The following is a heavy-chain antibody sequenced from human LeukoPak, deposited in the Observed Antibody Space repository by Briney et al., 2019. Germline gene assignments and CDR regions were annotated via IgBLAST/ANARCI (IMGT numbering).Heavy chain of an antibody. J-gene: IGHJ4*02. CDR2: VSYDGSNI. CDR3: AKGPFGSSSFYFDY. D-gene: IGHD6-6*01. V-gene: IGHV3-30*18. Sequence: GGSLRLSCAASGFIFSTYDMHWVRRAPGKGLEWVAVVSYDGSNIYHAASVQGRFTISRDNSKNTLYLQMNSLRAEDTAVYYCAKGPFGSSSFYFDYWGQGTLVTVSS. CDR1: GFIFSTYD.